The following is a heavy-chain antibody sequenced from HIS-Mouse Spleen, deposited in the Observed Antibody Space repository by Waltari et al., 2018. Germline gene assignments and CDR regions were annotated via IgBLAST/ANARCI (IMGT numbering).Heavy chain of an antibody. V-gene: IGHV1-18*01. CDR2: ISAYNGNT. J-gene: IGHJ3*02. D-gene: IGHD3-22*01. CDR1: GSTFTSYG. CDR3: ARAAGDYYDSSGYDAFDI. Sequence: QVQLVQSGAEVKKPGASVKVSCKASGSTFTSYGISWVRQAPGQGLEWMGWISAYNGNTNYAQKLQGRVTMTTDTSTSTAYMELRSLRSDDTAVYYCARAAGDYYDSSGYDAFDIWGQGTMVTVSS.